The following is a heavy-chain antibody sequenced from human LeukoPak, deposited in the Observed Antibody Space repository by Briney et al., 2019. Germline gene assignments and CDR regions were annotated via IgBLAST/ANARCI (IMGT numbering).Heavy chain of an antibody. CDR2: VYYSGST. CDR1: GGSISSYY. Sequence: SETLSLTCTVSGGSISSYYWSWIRQPPGKGLEWIGYVYYSGSTNYNPSLKSRVTISVDTSKNQFSLKLSSVTAADSAVYYCARSGLLWFGESPFDYWGQGTLVTVSS. J-gene: IGHJ4*02. V-gene: IGHV4-59*01. D-gene: IGHD3-10*01. CDR3: ARSGLLWFGESPFDY.